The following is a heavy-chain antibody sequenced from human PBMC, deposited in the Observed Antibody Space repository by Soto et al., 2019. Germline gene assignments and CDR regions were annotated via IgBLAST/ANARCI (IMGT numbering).Heavy chain of an antibody. CDR2: INDDASST. CDR1: GFTFSDYW. CDR3: TREYNYGLDS. Sequence: GGSLRLSCAASGFTFSDYWIHWVRQAPGKGLVWVSRINDDASSTGYADSVKGRFSISRDNAKNTLYLQMNSLRAEDTAVYYSTREYNYGLDSWGQGTLVNVSS. J-gene: IGHJ4*02. V-gene: IGHV3-74*01. D-gene: IGHD5-18*01.